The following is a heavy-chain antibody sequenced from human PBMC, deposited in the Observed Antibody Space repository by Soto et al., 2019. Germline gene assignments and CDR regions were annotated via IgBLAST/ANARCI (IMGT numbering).Heavy chain of an antibody. D-gene: IGHD6-19*01. CDR1: GYTFTSYA. Sequence: QVQLVQSGAEEKKPGASVKVSCKASGYTFTSYAMHWVRQAPGQRLEWMGWINAGNGNTKYSQKFQGRVTITRDTSASTAYMELSSLGSEDTAVDYCARSPGIAVADHWGQGTLVTVSS. CDR2: INAGNGNT. J-gene: IGHJ4*02. CDR3: ARSPGIAVADH. V-gene: IGHV1-3*05.